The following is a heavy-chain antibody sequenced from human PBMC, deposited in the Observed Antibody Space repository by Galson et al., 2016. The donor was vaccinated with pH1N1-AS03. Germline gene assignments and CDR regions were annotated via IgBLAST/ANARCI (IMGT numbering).Heavy chain of an antibody. J-gene: IGHJ4*02. CDR3: GGRDGWINEY. CDR1: DVSLRAYW. Sequence: SLRLSCAASDVSLRAYWMSWVRQSPGKGLEWVASTNPDGSQKDYLDSVKGRFTISKDNAKNSLSLQMSSLRVEDTAFYYCGGRDGWINEYWGQGILVTVSS. CDR2: TNPDGSQK. V-gene: IGHV3-7*01. D-gene: IGHD2-2*03.